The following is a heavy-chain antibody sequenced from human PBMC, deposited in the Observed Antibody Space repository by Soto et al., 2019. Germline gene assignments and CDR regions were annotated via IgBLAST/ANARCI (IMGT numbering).Heavy chain of an antibody. CDR1: GYTFTGYY. J-gene: IGHJ6*02. Sequence: ASVKVSCKASGYTFTGYYMHWVRQAPGQGLEWMGWIDPNSGGTNYAQKFQGWVTMTRDTSISTAYMELSSLRSEDTAVYYCATPTKYYYYGMDVWGQGTTVTVSS. D-gene: IGHD1-1*01. CDR3: ATPTKYYYYGMDV. CDR2: IDPNSGGT. V-gene: IGHV1-2*04.